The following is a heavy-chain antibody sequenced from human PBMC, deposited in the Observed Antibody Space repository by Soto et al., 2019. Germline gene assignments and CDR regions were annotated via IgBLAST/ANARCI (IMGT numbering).Heavy chain of an antibody. CDR2: IYYSGST. D-gene: IGHD3-16*01. J-gene: IGHJ4*02. CDR1: GGSISSYY. Sequence: SETLFLTCTVAGGSISSYYLSWIRQPPGKGLEWIGYIYYSGSTNYNPSLKSRVTISVDTSKNQFSLKLSSVTAADTAVYYCARRWGTTFDHWGQGIRVTVSS. CDR3: ARRWGTTFDH. V-gene: IGHV4-59*08.